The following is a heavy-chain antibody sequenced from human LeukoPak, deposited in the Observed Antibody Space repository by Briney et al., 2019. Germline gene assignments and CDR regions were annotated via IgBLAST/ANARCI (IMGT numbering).Heavy chain of an antibody. D-gene: IGHD1-26*01. CDR1: GGSISSYY. V-gene: IGHV4-59*08. CDR2: IYYSGST. Sequence: SETLSLTCTVSGGSISSYYWSWIRQPPGKGLEWIGYIYYSGSTNYNPSLKSRVTISVDTSKNQFSLKLSSVTAADTAVYYCARHRAEVGAFDYWGQGTLVTVSS. J-gene: IGHJ4*02. CDR3: ARHRAEVGAFDY.